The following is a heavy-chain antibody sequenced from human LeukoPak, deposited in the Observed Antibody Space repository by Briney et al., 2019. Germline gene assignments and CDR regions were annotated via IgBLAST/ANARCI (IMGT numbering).Heavy chain of an antibody. D-gene: IGHD3-10*01. CDR2: MSSDGDNI. CDR3: ARGDGPGSYLIDY. Sequence: PGRSLRLSCAASGFTFSNFAMHWVRQAPGKGLAWVALMSSDGDNIQYTYSVRGRFTISRDNSKNTVYLQMNSLREEDTALYYCARGDGPGSYLIDYWGQGILVSVSS. J-gene: IGHJ4*02. CDR1: GFTFSNFA. V-gene: IGHV3-30*04.